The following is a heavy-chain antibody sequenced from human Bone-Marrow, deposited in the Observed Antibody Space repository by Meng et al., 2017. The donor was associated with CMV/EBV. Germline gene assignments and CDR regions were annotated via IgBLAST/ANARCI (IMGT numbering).Heavy chain of an antibody. D-gene: IGHD1-26*01. V-gene: IGHV3-11*06. J-gene: IGHJ4*02. CDR3: ARDEDGIVGASGEFEY. CDR2: ISSSSYYI. Sequence: FTFSDYYMSWIRQAPGKGLEWVSYISSSSYYINYADSVKGRFTISRDNAKNSLYLQMNSLRAEDTAVYYCARDEDGIVGASGEFEYWGQGTLVTVSS. CDR1: FTFSDYY.